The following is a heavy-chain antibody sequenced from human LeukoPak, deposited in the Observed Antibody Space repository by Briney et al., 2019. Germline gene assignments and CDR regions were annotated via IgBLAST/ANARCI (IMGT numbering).Heavy chain of an antibody. CDR2: INHFGST. D-gene: IGHD5-18*01. CDR3: ASICSAPRTIYSYRHCVS. V-gene: IGHV4-34*01. Sequence: SSETLSLTCAVYGVSFSSYDLSWIRQPPGKGLEWIGEINHFGSTNYNPSLKSRVTISGDTSKNQFSLKVNSVTAADTAVYYCASICSAPRTIYSYRHCVSWAQGILVTVSS. J-gene: IGHJ4*02. CDR1: GVSFSSYD.